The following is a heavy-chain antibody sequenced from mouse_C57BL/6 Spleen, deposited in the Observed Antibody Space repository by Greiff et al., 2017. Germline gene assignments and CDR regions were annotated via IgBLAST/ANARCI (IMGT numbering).Heavy chain of an antibody. CDR2: INPGSGGT. V-gene: IGHV1-54*01. Sequence: VQRVESGAELVRPGTSVKVSCKASGYAFTNYLIEWVKQRPGQGLAWIGVINPGSGGTNYNEKFKGKATLTADKSSSTAYMQLSSLTSEDSAVYFCARHYSNYTWFAYWGQGTLVTVSA. J-gene: IGHJ3*01. CDR1: GYAFTNYL. D-gene: IGHD2-5*01. CDR3: ARHYSNYTWFAY.